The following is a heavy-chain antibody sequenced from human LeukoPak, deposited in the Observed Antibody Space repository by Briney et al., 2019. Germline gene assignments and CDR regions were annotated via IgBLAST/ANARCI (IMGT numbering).Heavy chain of an antibody. Sequence: PGGSLRLSCAASGFTFDDYAMHWVRQAPGKGLEWVSGISWNSGSIGYADSVKGRFTISRDNAKNSLYLQMNSLRAEDTALYYCAKGSSSGLPNYFDYWGQGTLVTVSS. CDR1: GFTFDDYA. CDR2: ISWNSGSI. CDR3: AKGSSSGLPNYFDY. V-gene: IGHV3-9*01. D-gene: IGHD6-25*01. J-gene: IGHJ4*02.